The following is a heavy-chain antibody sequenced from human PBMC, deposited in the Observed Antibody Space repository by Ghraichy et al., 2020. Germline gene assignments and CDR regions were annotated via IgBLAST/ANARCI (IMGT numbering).Heavy chain of an antibody. D-gene: IGHD6-13*01. Sequence: GGSLRLSCAASGFTFSSYWMSWVRQAPGKGLEWVANIKQDGSEKYYVDSVKGRVTISRDNAKNSLYLQINSLRAEDTAVYYCARDPAAYYYGMDVWGQGTTVTVSS. CDR3: ARDPAAYYYGMDV. CDR2: IKQDGSEK. V-gene: IGHV3-7*01. CDR1: GFTFSSYW. J-gene: IGHJ6*02.